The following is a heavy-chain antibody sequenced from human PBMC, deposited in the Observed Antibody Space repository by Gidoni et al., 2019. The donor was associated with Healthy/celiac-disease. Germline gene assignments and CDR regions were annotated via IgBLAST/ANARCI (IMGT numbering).Heavy chain of an antibody. V-gene: IGHV3-9*01. CDR1: GFTFDDYA. Sequence: EVQLVESGGGLVQPGRSLRLSCAASGFTFDDYAMHWVRQAPGKGLEWGSGISWNSGSIGYADSVKGRFTISRDNAKNSLYLQMNSLRAEDTALYHCAKDVWELTRGYFDYWGQGTLVTVSS. CDR3: AKDVWELTRGYFDY. J-gene: IGHJ4*02. D-gene: IGHD1-26*01. CDR2: ISWNSGSI.